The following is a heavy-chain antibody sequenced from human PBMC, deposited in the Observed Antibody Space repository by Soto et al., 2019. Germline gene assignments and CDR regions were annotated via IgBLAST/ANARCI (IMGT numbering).Heavy chain of an antibody. CDR2: IDSAADT. Sequence: EVQLVESGGGLVQPGGSLRLSCAASGFTLRTYDMHWVRQAPGKGLEWVSVIDSAADTYHSGSVRGRFTISREDANNSLYLQMNNLRAGDTAVYYCVRERAVAEPPDYYYFYYMDLWGKGTTVTVSS. CDR3: VRERAVAEPPDYYYFYYMDL. CDR1: GFTLRTYD. J-gene: IGHJ6*03. D-gene: IGHD6-19*01. V-gene: IGHV3-13*01.